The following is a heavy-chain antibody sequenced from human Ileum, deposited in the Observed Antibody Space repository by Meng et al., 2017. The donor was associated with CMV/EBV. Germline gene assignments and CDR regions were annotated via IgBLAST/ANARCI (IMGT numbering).Heavy chain of an antibody. CDR3: AKGGASPPGNWFDS. D-gene: IGHD2-2*01. J-gene: IGHJ5*01. CDR1: GYTFINHA. Sequence: ASGYTFINHAMHWVRQAPGPRLEWMGWINAVNGKTKYSQKFQDRITFSRDTSASTGYMELSSLRSEDTAVFYCAKGGASPPGNWFDSWGQGTLVTVSS. V-gene: IGHV1-3*01. CDR2: INAVNGKT.